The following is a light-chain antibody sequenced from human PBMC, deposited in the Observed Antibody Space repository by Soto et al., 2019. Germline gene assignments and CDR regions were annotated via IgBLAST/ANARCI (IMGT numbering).Light chain of an antibody. J-gene: IGKJ3*01. CDR3: QKYGTPLFT. CDR1: QSVTNNF. Sequence: IVLTQSPGTLSLSPGERATLSCGASQSVTNNFLAWYQQKPGQAPRLLIYGASSRATGVPDRFSGSGSGPDFTLTISRLEPGDFAVYYCQKYGTPLFTFGPGTKVDIK. CDR2: GAS. V-gene: IGKV3-20*01.